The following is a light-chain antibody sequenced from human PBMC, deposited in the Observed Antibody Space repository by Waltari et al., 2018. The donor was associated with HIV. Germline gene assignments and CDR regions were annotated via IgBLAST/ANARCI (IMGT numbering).Light chain of an antibody. CDR1: NLGEKI. CDR2: EDK. V-gene: IGLV3-1*01. CDR3: QTWDGSAGV. J-gene: IGLJ2*01. Sequence: SFALTQPPSLSVPPGQTVRITCSGQNLGEKIVCLYQLKPGQSPLLLIYEDKKRPAGIPQRFAASNSGNTATLAITGTQSVDEAEYFCQTWDGSAGVFGGGTKLTVL.